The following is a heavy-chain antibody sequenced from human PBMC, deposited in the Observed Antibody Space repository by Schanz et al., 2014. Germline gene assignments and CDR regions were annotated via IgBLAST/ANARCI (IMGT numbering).Heavy chain of an antibody. CDR2: IRYDGRNK. D-gene: IGHD2-21*01. Sequence: QVFLAESGGGVVQPGRSLRLSCAASGFTFSQYDIHWVRQAPGKGLEWVAVIRYDGRNKNFVESVKGRFTISRDNSNNTVYLQMNTLRAEDTAVYYCAREDCSATSCYFRYWGQGTLXTVSS. V-gene: IGHV3-33*08. J-gene: IGHJ4*02. CDR3: AREDCSATSCYFRY. CDR1: GFTFSQYD.